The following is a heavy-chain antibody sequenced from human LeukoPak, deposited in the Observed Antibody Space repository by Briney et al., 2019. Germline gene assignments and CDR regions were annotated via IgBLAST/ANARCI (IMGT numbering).Heavy chain of an antibody. CDR3: AREGYDYGDGLDY. D-gene: IGHD4-17*01. CDR2: ISDSGSAT. J-gene: IGHJ4*02. CDR1: GFTLNNAW. Sequence: GGSLRLSCAASGFTLNNAWMSWVRQAPGKGLEWVSYISDSGSATYYADSVKGRFTISRDNAKNSLSLQMNSLRDEDTGVYYCAREGYDYGDGLDYWGQGTLVTVSS. V-gene: IGHV3-48*02.